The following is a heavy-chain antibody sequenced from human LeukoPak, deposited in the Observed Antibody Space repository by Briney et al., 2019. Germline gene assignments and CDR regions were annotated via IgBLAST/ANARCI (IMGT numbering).Heavy chain of an antibody. CDR1: GESFSGYY. J-gene: IGHJ5*02. V-gene: IGHV4-34*01. D-gene: IGHD3-10*01. CDR3: ARGAYYSGSGSYLGS. Sequence: SETLSLTCAVYGESFSGYYWSWIRQPPGKGLGWIGEINHSGSTNYNPSLKSRVTISVDTSKNQFSLKLSSVTAADTAVYYCARGAYYSGSGSYLGSWGQGTLVTVSS. CDR2: INHSGST.